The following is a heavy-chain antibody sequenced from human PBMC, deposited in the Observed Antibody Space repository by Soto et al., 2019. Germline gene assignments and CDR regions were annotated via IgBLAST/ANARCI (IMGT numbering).Heavy chain of an antibody. CDR3: ASGRDYGDYVSYYYYMDV. D-gene: IGHD4-17*01. CDR1: GYTLNSYG. J-gene: IGHJ6*03. V-gene: IGHV1-18*01. CDR2: ISAYNGNT. Sequence: ASVTVTCTASGYTLNSYGISWVQQAPGQGLEWMGWISAYNGNTNYAQKLQGRVTMTTDTSTSTADMELRSLRSDDTAVYYCASGRDYGDYVSYYYYMDVWGKGTTVTVSS.